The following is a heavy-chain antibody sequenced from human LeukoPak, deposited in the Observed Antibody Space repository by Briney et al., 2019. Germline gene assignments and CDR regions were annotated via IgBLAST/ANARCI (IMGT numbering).Heavy chain of an antibody. V-gene: IGHV3-66*01. Sequence: PGGSLRLSCAASGFTVSSNYMSWVRQAPGKGLEWVSVIYSGGSTYYADSVKGRFTISRDNSKNTLYLQMNSLRAEDTAVYYCVVSRWNWFDPWGQGTLVTVSS. CDR3: VVSRWNWFDP. D-gene: IGHD4-23*01. J-gene: IGHJ5*02. CDR1: GFTVSSNY. CDR2: IYSGGST.